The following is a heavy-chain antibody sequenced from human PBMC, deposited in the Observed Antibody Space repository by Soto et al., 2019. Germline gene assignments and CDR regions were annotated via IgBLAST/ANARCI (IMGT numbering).Heavy chain of an antibody. CDR2: ITHSGST. D-gene: IGHD2-21*01. CDR3: ARGGVNRKADGSSRWFDP. J-gene: IGHJ5*02. V-gene: IGHV4-34*01. Sequence: QVQLQQWGAGLLKPSETLSLTCAVYGGSFSGYYWSWIRQPPGKGLEWIGEITHSGSTNYNPSLTSRVTISVETSKNQFSLKLSSVTGADTAVYYCARGGVNRKADGSSRWFDPWGQGTLVTVSS. CDR1: GGSFSGYY.